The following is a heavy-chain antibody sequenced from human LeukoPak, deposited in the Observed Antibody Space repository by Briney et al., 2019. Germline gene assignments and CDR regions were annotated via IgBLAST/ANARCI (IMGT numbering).Heavy chain of an antibody. CDR1: GFTFSSYG. Sequence: GGSLRLSCAASGFTFSSYGMHWVRQAPGKGLEWVAVISYDGSNKYYADSVKGRFTISRDNSKNTLYLQMNSLRAEDTAVYYCAKAGGYYYYYGMDVWGQGTTATVSS. J-gene: IGHJ6*02. CDR2: ISYDGSNK. CDR3: AKAGGYYYYYGMDV. V-gene: IGHV3-30*18.